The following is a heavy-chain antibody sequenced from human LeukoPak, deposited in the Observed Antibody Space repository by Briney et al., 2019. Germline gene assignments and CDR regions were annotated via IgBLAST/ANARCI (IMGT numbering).Heavy chain of an antibody. V-gene: IGHV1-2*02. D-gene: IGHD2-2*02. J-gene: IGHJ6*03. CDR3: ASRAIVVVPAAIIRYDYYYMDV. CDR2: INPNSGGT. Sequence: ASVKVSCKASGYTFTGYYMHWVRQAPGQGLEWMGWINPNSGGTNYQGRVTMTRDTSISTAYMEPSRLRSDDTAVYYCASRAIVVVPAAIIRYDYYYMDVWGKGTTVTVSS. CDR1: GYTFTGYY.